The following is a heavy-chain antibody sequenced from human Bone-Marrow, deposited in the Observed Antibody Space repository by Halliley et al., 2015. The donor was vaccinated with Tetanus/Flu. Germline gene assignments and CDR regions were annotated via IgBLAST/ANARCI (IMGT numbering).Heavy chain of an antibody. CDR3: ARDLRSHILTDDH. CDR2: ISPYSGST. V-gene: IGHV1-18*04. D-gene: IGHD3-9*01. J-gene: IGHJ5*02. Sequence: QLVQSRAEVKKPGSSVKVSCKASGYSFNNYAISWVRQAPGQGLEWVGWISPYSGSTDSAQNLQGRVSITADTSTGTVYMELRSLRPDDTAVYYCARDLRSHILTDDHWGQGTLVTVSS. CDR1: GYSFNNYA.